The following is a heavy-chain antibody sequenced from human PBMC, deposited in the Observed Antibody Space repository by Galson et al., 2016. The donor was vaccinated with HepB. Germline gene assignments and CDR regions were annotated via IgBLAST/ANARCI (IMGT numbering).Heavy chain of an antibody. D-gene: IGHD2-2*01. CDR3: ARDYYQLLPSARTFGVDV. J-gene: IGHJ6*02. CDR2: ISSGNQYI. CDR1: GFTFSSYT. V-gene: IGHV3-21*01. Sequence: SLRLSCAASGFTFSSYTMSWVRQAPGKGLEWVSSISSGNQYIYYSDSVRGRFTISRDNAKNSIYLQMDSLGTEDTAIYYCARDYYQLLPSARTFGVDVWGQGATVTVSS.